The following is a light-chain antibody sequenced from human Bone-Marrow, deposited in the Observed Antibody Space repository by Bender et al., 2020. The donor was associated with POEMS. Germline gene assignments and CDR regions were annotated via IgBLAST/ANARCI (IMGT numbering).Light chain of an antibody. CDR1: SSDVGGYNH. V-gene: IGLV2-14*01. CDR3: SSYEGSSTYV. Sequence: QSALTQPASVSGSLGQSITIACTGTSSDVGGYNHVSWYQQHPGKVPKLIIYEVSHRPSRISDRFSGSKSGNTASLTISGLQAEDEAHYYCCSSYEGSSTYVFGTVTKVTVL. CDR2: EVS. J-gene: IGLJ1*01.